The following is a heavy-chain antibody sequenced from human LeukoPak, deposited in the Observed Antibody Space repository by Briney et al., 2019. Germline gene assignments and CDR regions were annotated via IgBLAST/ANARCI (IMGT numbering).Heavy chain of an antibody. J-gene: IGHJ4*01. Sequence: GGSLRLSCVVSGLSFSDSYMTWIRQTPEMGLESLAYISGMGHDIYYADSVKGRFTISRDNAKNSLYLQMNSLRPEDTALYYCSTGPRSLPYWGPGTLVTVSS. CDR1: GLSFSDSY. CDR3: STGPRSLPY. D-gene: IGHD4-23*01. V-gene: IGHV3-11*01. CDR2: ISGMGHDI.